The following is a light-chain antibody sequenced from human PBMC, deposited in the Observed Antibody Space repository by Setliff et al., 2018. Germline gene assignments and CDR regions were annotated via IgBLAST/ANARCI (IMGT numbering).Light chain of an antibody. J-gene: IGLJ1*01. CDR1: RSDVGAYDY. Sequence: QSMLAQPASVSASPGQSISISCSGTRSDVGAYDYVSWYQQHPGKAPKVLIYEVTNRPSGVSDRFSGSKSGNTASLSISGLQAEDEADYYCSSYTGSDTIVFGTGTKVTVL. V-gene: IGLV2-14*03. CDR3: SSYTGSDTIV. CDR2: EVT.